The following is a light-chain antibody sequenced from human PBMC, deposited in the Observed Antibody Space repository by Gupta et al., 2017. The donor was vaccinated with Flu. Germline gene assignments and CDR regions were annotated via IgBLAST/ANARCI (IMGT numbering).Light chain of an antibody. CDR1: SSNIGSNV. CDR2: NDN. J-gene: IGLJ3*02. V-gene: IGLV1-44*01. CDR3: AAGDDSVNDLAADDSRTGLWV. Sequence: QSVLTQPISESGTPGQRVPISCSGSSSNIGSNVVCWDQHLPGTAPMLLIYNDNHRPFGVPDGFAGAKAGTSACLAIGGLQSEDDADYLCAAGDDSVNDLAADDSRTGLWVFGGGTKLTVL.